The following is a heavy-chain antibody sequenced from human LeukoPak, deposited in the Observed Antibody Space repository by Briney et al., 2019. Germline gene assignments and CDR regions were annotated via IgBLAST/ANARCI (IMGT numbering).Heavy chain of an antibody. D-gene: IGHD4-23*01. V-gene: IGHV1-46*01. CDR1: GYTFTSYY. Sequence: VSVKVSCKASGYTFTSYYMHWVRQAPGQGLEWMGIINPSGGSTSYAQKFQGRVTMTRDTSTSTVYMELSSLRSEDTAVYYCARGRSDYGGNFYFDYWGQGTLVTVSS. CDR2: INPSGGST. J-gene: IGHJ4*02. CDR3: ARGRSDYGGNFYFDY.